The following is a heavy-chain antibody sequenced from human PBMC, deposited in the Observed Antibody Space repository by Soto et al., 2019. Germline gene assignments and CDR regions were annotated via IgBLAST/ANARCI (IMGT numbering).Heavy chain of an antibody. D-gene: IGHD1-26*01. CDR2: IYWDGDK. Sequence: SGPTLVNPTQTLTLTCTFSGFSLRSSEVGVGWIRQPPGKALEFLALIYWDGDKRYSPSLKSRLTITKDTSKNQVVLTMTNMDPVDTTTYYCVHRKSGSYFDYWGQGALVTVPQ. CDR3: VHRKSGSYFDY. J-gene: IGHJ4*02. V-gene: IGHV2-5*02. CDR1: GFSLRSSEVG.